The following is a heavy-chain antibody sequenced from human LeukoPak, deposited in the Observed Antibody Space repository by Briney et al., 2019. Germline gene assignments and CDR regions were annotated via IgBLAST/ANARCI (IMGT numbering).Heavy chain of an antibody. CDR2: IYTSGST. CDR3: ARERRYFYDSSGYYFDF. Sequence: SETLSLTCTVPGGSISSYYWSWIRQPAGKGLEWIGRIYTSGSTNYNPSLKSRVTMSVDTSKNDFSLRLSSVTAADTAVYYCARERRYFYDSSGYYFDFWGQGTLVTVSS. D-gene: IGHD3-22*01. V-gene: IGHV4-4*07. CDR1: GGSISSYY. J-gene: IGHJ4*02.